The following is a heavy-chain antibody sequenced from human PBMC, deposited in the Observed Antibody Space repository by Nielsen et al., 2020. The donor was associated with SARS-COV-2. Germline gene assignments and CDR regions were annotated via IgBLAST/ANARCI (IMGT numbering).Heavy chain of an antibody. J-gene: IGHJ3*02. CDR3: ATAVGATSSHDAFDI. Sequence: SETLSFTCTVSGGSIRSYYWTWIWQPPGKGLEWIGYIYYTGSTNYNPSLKSRVTMSVDTSKNQFSLKLRSVTAADTAVYFCATAVGATSSHDAFDIWGQGTMVTVSS. CDR1: GGSIRSYY. D-gene: IGHD1-26*01. CDR2: IYYTGST. V-gene: IGHV4-59*08.